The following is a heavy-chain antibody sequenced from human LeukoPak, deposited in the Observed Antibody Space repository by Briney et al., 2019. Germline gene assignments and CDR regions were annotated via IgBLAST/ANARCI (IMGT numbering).Heavy chain of an antibody. V-gene: IGHV5-51*01. CDR1: GYSFTNYW. J-gene: IGHJ4*02. D-gene: IGHD6-19*01. CDR2: IYPGDSDS. Sequence: GESLQISCQTSGYSFTNYWIGWVRQMPGKGLEWMGIIYPGDSDSRCSPSFQGQVTISADKSVSTAYLQWSSRRASDTAIYYCARASTDNAGWHRGSFDYWGQGTLVTVSS. CDR3: ARASTDNAGWHRGSFDY.